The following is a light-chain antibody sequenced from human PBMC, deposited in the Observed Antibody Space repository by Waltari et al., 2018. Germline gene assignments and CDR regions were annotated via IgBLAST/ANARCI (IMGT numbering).Light chain of an antibody. CDR3: QQRSNWPPT. Sequence: EIVLTQSPGTLSLSPGERATLSCRASQSVSSGYFAWYQQKPGQAPRLLIDGTSNRATGIADRFSGSGSGTDFTLTISRLEPEDFAAYYCQQRSNWPPTFGGGTKVEIK. J-gene: IGKJ4*01. CDR1: QSVSSGY. V-gene: IGKV3D-20*02. CDR2: GTS.